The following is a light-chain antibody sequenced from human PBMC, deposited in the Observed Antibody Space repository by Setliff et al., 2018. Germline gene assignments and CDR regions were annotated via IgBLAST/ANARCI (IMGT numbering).Light chain of an antibody. V-gene: IGLV2-14*03. CDR1: SSDVGGYNY. CDR3: SSYTSSSYVL. J-gene: IGLJ2*01. CDR2: DVS. Sequence: QSVLTQPASVSGSPGQSITISCTGTSSDVGGYNYVSRYQQHPGKAPKLMIYDVSNRPSGVSNRFSGSKSGNTASLTISGLQAEDEADYCCSSYTSSSYVLFGGGTKGTV.